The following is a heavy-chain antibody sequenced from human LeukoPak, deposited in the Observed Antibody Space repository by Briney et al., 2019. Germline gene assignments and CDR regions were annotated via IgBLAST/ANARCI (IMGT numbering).Heavy chain of an antibody. CDR3: AGRGSYRGDYFDY. CDR1: GGSISSYY. V-gene: IGHV4-59*01. D-gene: IGHD1-26*01. CDR2: IYYTGST. J-gene: IGHJ4*02. Sequence: SETLSLTCTVSGGSISSYYWSWIRQPPGKGLEWIGYIYYTGSTSYNPSLRSRVTISVDTSKNQFSLKLSSVTAADTAVYYCAGRGSYRGDYFDYWGQGTLVTVSS.